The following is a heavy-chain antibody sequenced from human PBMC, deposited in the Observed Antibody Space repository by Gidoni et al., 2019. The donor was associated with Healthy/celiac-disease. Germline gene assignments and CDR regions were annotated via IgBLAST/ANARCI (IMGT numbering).Heavy chain of an antibody. CDR2: SKLKSGGT. CDR1: GYTFTGHY. D-gene: IGHD3-3*01. J-gene: IGHJ5*02. V-gene: IGHV1-2*04. CDR3: ARVVHYDFWSGYYVSGGWFDP. Sequence: QVKLLQSGAEVTKPAASVTVSCKASGYTFTGHYMHWVRQATGQGLEVMGWSKLKSGGTNYAQKFQDWVTMTRDRDISTAYMGMSRLRSDDTAVYYCARVVHYDFWSGYYVSGGWFDPWGQGTLVTVSS.